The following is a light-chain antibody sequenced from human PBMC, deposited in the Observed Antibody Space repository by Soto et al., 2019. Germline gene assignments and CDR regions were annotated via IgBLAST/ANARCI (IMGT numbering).Light chain of an antibody. CDR1: QSISSW. CDR2: KAS. J-gene: IGKJ4*01. CDR3: QQYNSYTLT. V-gene: IGKV1-5*03. Sequence: DIQMTQSPSTLSASVGDRVTITCRASQSISSWLAWYQQKPGKAPKLLIYKASSLESGVPSRFSGSGSGTEFTLTISSLQPDDFATYYCQQYNSYTLTFGGGPKV.